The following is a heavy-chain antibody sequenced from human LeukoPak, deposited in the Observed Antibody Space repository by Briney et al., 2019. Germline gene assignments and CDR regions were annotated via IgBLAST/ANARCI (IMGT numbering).Heavy chain of an antibody. J-gene: IGHJ3*02. CDR1: GGSISGYY. V-gene: IGHV4-59*01. Sequence: SETLSLTCTVSGGSISGYYWSWIRQPPGKGLEWIGYIYYSGSTNYNPSLKSRVTISVDTSKNQFSLKLSSVTAADTAVYYCARDTAYCGGDCYPGMFRGAFDIWGQGTMVTVSS. CDR2: IYYSGST. CDR3: ARDTAYCGGDCYPGMFRGAFDI. D-gene: IGHD2-21*02.